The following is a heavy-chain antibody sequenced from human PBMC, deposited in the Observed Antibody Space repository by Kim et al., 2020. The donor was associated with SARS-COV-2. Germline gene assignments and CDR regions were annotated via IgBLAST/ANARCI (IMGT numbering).Heavy chain of an antibody. D-gene: IGHD6-19*01. CDR3: ARGRFIGIAVARDWFDP. CDR2: INPNSGGT. V-gene: IGHV1-2*02. CDR1: GYTFTGYY. Sequence: ASVKVSCKASGYTFTGYYMHWVRQAPGQGLEWMGWINPNSGGTNYAQKFQGRVTMTRDTSISTAYMELSRLRSDDTAVYYCARGRFIGIAVARDWFDPWGQGTLVTVSS. J-gene: IGHJ5*02.